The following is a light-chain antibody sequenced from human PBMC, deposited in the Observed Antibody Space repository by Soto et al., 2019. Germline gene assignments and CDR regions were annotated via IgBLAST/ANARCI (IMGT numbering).Light chain of an antibody. Sequence: QSALTQPASVSGSPGQSITISCTGTSSDVGGYNYVSWYQQHPGKAPKLMIYDVSNRPSGVSNRFSGSKSRNTASLTISGLQAEDEADYYCRSYTSSSTPLVFGTGTKLTVL. CDR2: DVS. CDR1: SSDVGGYNY. CDR3: RSYTSSSTPLV. V-gene: IGLV2-14*01. J-gene: IGLJ1*01.